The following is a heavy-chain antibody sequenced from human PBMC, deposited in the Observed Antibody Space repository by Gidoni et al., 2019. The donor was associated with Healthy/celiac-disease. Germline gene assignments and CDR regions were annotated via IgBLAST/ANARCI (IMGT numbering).Heavy chain of an antibody. CDR2: IYYSGST. CDR1: GGSISSYY. V-gene: IGHV4-59*01. Sequence: QVQLQESGPGLVKPSETLSLTCTVSGGSISSYYWSWIRQPPGKGLEWIGYIYYSGSTNYNPSLKSRVTISVDTSKNQFSLKLSSVTAADTAVYYCARGYSSGWYVPFDYWGQGTLVTVSS. CDR3: ARGYSSGWYVPFDY. D-gene: IGHD6-19*01. J-gene: IGHJ4*02.